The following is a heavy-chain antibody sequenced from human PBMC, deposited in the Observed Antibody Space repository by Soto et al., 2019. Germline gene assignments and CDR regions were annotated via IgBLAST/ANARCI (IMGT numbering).Heavy chain of an antibody. J-gene: IGHJ6*03. CDR2: VYPGDSDT. CDR1: GYSFTSYW. Sequence: ASVKVSCKASGYSFTSYWIAWVRQMPGKGLEWMGIVYPGDSDTRYSPSFQGQVTISADKSISTAYLQWSSLQASDTAMYYCARLTWGGGSRYMDVWGKGTTVTVSS. V-gene: IGHV5-51*01. CDR3: ARLTWGGGSRYMDV. D-gene: IGHD2-15*01.